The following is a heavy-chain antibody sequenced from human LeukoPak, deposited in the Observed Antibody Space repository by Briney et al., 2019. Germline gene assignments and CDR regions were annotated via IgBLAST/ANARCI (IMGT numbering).Heavy chain of an antibody. CDR2: ISGSGGST. Sequence: GGSLRLSCAASRFTFSSYAMSWVRQAPGKGLEWVSAISGSGGSTYYADSVKGRFTISRDNSKNTLYLQMNSLRAEDTAVYYCAKGLDYGDYADWFDPWGQGTLVTVSS. CDR3: AKGLDYGDYADWFDP. J-gene: IGHJ5*02. CDR1: RFTFSSYA. V-gene: IGHV3-23*01. D-gene: IGHD4-17*01.